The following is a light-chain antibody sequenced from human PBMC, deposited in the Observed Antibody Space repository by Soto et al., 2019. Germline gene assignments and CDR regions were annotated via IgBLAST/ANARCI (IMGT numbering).Light chain of an antibody. J-gene: IGKJ4*01. CDR1: QSVSSN. Sequence: EIVMTQSPATLSVSPGERATLSCRASQSVSSNLAWYQQKPGQAPRLLIYGASTRATGIPARFSGSGSGTEFTLTISSLEPEDFAVYYCQQRSNWPPGRLTFGGGTKVDIK. CDR2: GAS. V-gene: IGKV3-15*01. CDR3: QQRSNWPPGRLT.